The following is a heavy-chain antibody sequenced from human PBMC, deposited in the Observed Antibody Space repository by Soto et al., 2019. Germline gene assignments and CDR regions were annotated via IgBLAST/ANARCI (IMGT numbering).Heavy chain of an antibody. CDR1: GFTVSSNY. J-gene: IGHJ4*02. CDR3: ARDVSSGWGRYFDY. V-gene: IGHV3-53*02. Sequence: EVQLVETGGGLIQPGGSLRLSCAASGFTVSSNYMSWVRQAPGKGLEWVSVIYSGGSTYYADSVKGRFTISRDNSKNTLYLQMNSLRAEDTAVYYCARDVSSGWGRYFDYWGQGTLVTVSS. D-gene: IGHD6-19*01. CDR2: IYSGGST.